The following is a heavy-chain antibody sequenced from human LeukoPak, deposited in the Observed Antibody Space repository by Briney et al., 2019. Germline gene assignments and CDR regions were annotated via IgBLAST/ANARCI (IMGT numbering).Heavy chain of an antibody. V-gene: IGHV4-59*01. Sequence: SETLSLTCTVSGGSISSYYWSWIRQPPGKGLEWIGYIYYSGSTNYNPSPKSRVTISVDTSKNQFSLKLSSVTAADTAVYYCAREATNFDYWGQGTLVTVSS. J-gene: IGHJ4*02. CDR2: IYYSGST. CDR1: GGSISSYY. CDR3: AREATNFDY.